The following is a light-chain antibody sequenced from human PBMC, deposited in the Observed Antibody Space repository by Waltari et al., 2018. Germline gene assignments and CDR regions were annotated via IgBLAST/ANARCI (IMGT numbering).Light chain of an antibody. J-gene: IGKJ2*01. CDR1: QNFRGS. V-gene: IGKV1-13*02. Sequence: VGDSVTITCRASQNFRGSLAWYQQKPGKAPKLLIYSASSLQSGEPSRFSGSESGTDFTLTINNLQPEDIGTYYCQQYYSDPCTFGQGTKVE. CDR3: QQYYSDPCT. CDR2: SAS.